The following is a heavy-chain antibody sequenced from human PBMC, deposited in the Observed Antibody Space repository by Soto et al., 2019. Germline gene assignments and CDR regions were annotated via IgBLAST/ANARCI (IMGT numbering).Heavy chain of an antibody. CDR3: TRRETIAARPYDY. CDR1: GYSISNYW. D-gene: IGHD6-13*01. Sequence: PGESLKISCKASGYSISNYWIGWVRQVPGKGLEWMGLFYLGDSDTRYSPSFQGQVTMSGDKSVSTAYLQWSSLKASDTAMYYCTRRETIAARPYDYWSQGTLVTVS. J-gene: IGHJ4*02. CDR2: FYLGDSDT. V-gene: IGHV5-51*01.